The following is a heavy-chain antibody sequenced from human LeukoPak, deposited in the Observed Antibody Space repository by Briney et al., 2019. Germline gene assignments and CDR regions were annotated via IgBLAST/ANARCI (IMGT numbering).Heavy chain of an antibody. J-gene: IGHJ4*02. Sequence: GASVKVSCKASGYTFTSYDINWVRQATGQGLEWMGWMNPNSGNTGYAQKFQGRVTMTRNTSISTAYMELSSLRSEDTAVYYCASSSWYEASIDYWGQGTLVTVSS. D-gene: IGHD6-13*01. V-gene: IGHV1-8*01. CDR2: MNPNSGNT. CDR3: ASSSWYEASIDY. CDR1: GYTFTSYD.